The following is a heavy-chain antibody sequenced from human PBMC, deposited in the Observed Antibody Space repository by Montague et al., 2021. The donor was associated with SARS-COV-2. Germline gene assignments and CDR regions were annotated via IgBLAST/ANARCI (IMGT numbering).Heavy chain of an antibody. J-gene: IGHJ4*02. CDR2: INYSGTT. Sequence: SETLSLTCTVSGGSISSSTYYWGWLRQPPGLGLEWIGSINYSGTTYYYPSLKSPVTISVATSKNQFSLKLGSVTAADTAVYYCARQGGYCSGGSCYGPFDYWGQGTLVTVSS. V-gene: IGHV4-39*01. CDR3: ARQGGYCSGGSCYGPFDY. D-gene: IGHD2-15*01. CDR1: GGSISSSTYY.